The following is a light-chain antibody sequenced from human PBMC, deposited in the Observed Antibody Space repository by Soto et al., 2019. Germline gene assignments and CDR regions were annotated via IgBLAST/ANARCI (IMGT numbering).Light chain of an antibody. CDR3: QQYNSYPKT. CDR2: GAS. Sequence: DIQMTQSPSSLSASVGDRLTISCRASQRIGTSLNWFQQKPGEAPKFLIYGASSLQSGVPSRFSGSGSGTDFTLTISSVQPEDFATYYCQQYNSYPKTFGQGTKVDIK. CDR1: QRIGTS. V-gene: IGKV1-39*01. J-gene: IGKJ1*01.